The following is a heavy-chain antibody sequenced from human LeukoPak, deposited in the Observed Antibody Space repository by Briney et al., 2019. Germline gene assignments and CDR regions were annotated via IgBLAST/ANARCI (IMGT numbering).Heavy chain of an antibody. CDR3: AKDEGSYFDY. CDR2: IWYGGSNK. CDR1: GFTFSSYS. J-gene: IGHJ4*02. V-gene: IGHV3-30*02. Sequence: GGSLRLSCAASGFTFSSYSMHWVRQAPGKGLEWVAVIWYGGSNKYYADFVKGRFTISRDNSKNTLYLQMNSLRAEDTAVYYCAKDEGSYFDYWGQGTLVTVSS.